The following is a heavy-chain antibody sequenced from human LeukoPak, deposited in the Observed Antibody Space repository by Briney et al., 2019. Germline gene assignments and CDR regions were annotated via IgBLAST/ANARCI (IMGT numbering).Heavy chain of an antibody. V-gene: IGHV4-59*01. CDR1: GGSISSYY. Sequence: SETLSLTCGVSGGSISSYYWSWIRQPPGKGLEWIGYIYYSGSTNYKSSLKSRVTISVDTSKNQFSLKLSSVTAADTAVYYCARTTEGGYSYGYFYYYYMDVWGKGTTVTISS. CDR3: ARTTEGGYSYGYFYYYYMDV. D-gene: IGHD5-18*01. CDR2: IYYSGST. J-gene: IGHJ6*03.